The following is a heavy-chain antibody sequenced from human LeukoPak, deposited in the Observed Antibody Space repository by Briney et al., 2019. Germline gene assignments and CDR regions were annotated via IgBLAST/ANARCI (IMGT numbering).Heavy chain of an antibody. CDR3: AKYCSGGSCYNNWFAP. V-gene: IGHV3-23*01. CDR1: GFTFSSYG. D-gene: IGHD2-15*01. Sequence: GGSLRLSCAASGFTFSSYGMHWVRQAPGKGLEWVSAISGSGGSTYYADSVKGRFTISRDNSKNTLYLQMNSLRAEDTAVYYRAKYCSGGSCYNNWFAPWGKETLVTVSS. CDR2: ISGSGGST. J-gene: IGHJ5*02.